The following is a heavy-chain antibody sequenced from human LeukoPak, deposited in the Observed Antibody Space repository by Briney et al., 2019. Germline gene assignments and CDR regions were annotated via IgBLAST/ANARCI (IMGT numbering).Heavy chain of an antibody. Sequence: ASVKVSCKASGGTFSSYTLSWVRQATGQGLEWMGWMNPNSGNTGYAQKFQGRVTMTRNTSISTAYMELSSLRSEDTAVYYCARGGNYDILTGLSYWGQGTLVTVSS. CDR2: MNPNSGNT. D-gene: IGHD3-9*01. CDR1: GGTFSSYT. V-gene: IGHV1-8*02. J-gene: IGHJ4*02. CDR3: ARGGNYDILTGLSY.